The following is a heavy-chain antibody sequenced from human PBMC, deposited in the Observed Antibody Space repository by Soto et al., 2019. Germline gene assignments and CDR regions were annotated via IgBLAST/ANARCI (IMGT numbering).Heavy chain of an antibody. D-gene: IGHD3-10*01. V-gene: IGHV4-59*01. J-gene: IGHJ6*02. CDR2: IYYSGST. CDR1: GGSISTYY. CDR3: ARGDYGSGSYYKGGYYGMDV. Sequence: SETVSLTCTVSGGSISTYYWSWIRQPPGKGLEWIGYIYYSGSTNYNPSLKSRVTISVDTSKNQFSLKLSSVTAADTAVYYCARGDYGSGSYYKGGYYGMDVRGQGTTVTVPS.